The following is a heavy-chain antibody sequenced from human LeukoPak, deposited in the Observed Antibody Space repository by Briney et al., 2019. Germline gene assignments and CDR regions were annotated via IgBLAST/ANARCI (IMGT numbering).Heavy chain of an antibody. D-gene: IGHD2/OR15-2a*01. CDR3: AREGVDYYAFDI. V-gene: IGHV4-34*01. CDR2: INHSGST. CDR1: GGSFSGYY. J-gene: IGHJ3*02. Sequence: SETLSLTCAVYGGSFSGYYWSWIRQPPGKGLEWIGEINHSGSTNYNPSLKSRVTISVDTSKNQFSLKLSSVTAADTAVYYCAREGVDYYAFDIWGQGTMVTVSS.